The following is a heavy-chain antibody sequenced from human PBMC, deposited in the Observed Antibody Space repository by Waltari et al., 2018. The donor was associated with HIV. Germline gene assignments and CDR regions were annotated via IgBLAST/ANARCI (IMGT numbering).Heavy chain of an antibody. CDR2: IYHSGST. D-gene: IGHD3-16*01. Sequence: QVHLQESGPGLVTPSGHLSLTCAVSGGSISSSNWWSWVRQPPGKGLEWIGEIYHSGSTNYNPSLKSRVTISEDKSKNQFSLKLSSVTAADTAVYYCARASSPRYGFDIWGQGTMVTVSS. J-gene: IGHJ3*02. CDR1: GGSISSSNW. CDR3: ARASSPRYGFDI. V-gene: IGHV4-4*02.